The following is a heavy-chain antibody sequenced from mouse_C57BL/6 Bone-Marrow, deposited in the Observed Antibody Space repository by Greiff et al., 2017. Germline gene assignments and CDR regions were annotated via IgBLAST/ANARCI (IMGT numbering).Heavy chain of an antibody. CDR2: ISSGGSYT. Sequence: VQLKQSGGDLVKPGGSLKLSCAASGFTFSSYGMSWVRQTPDKRLEWVATISSGGSYTYYPDSVKGRFTISRDNAKNTLYLQMSSLKSEDTAMYYCARQDYYGRGDYWGQGTTLTVSS. CDR3: ARQDYYGRGDY. V-gene: IGHV5-6*01. J-gene: IGHJ2*01. D-gene: IGHD1-1*01. CDR1: GFTFSSYG.